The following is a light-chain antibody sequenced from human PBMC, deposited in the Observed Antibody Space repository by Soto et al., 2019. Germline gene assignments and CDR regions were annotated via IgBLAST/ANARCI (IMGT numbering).Light chain of an antibody. J-gene: IGKJ2*01. CDR3: QQRSNWPRT. CDR2: GAS. V-gene: IGKV3D-20*02. CDR1: QSVSSSY. Sequence: ENVKKLYPGTLSLSPEEIPTLYCRASQSVSSSYLAWYQQKPGQAPRLLIYGASSRATGIPDRFSGSGSGADFTLTINRLEPEDFAVYYCQQRSNWPRTFGQGT.